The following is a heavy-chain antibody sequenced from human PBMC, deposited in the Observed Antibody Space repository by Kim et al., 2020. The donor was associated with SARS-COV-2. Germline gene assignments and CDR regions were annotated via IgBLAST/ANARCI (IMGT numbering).Heavy chain of an antibody. CDR3: VKDFWSYSAPYYYYGMDV. J-gene: IGHJ6*02. V-gene: IGHV3-33*06. D-gene: IGHD3-3*01. Sequence: GGSLRLSCAASGFPFNSYGIHWVRQAPGKGLEWVAVIWYDGSNKYYADSVKGRFTISRDNSKNTLYLQMNSLRAEDTAVYYCVKDFWSYSAPYYYYGMDVGGQGTTVTVSS. CDR2: IWYDGSNK. CDR1: GFPFNSYG.